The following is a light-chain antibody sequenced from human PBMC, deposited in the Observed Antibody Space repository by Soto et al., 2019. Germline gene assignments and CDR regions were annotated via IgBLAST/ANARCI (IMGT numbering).Light chain of an antibody. CDR1: QSVLYSSNNKNY. J-gene: IGKJ5*01. Sequence: DIVMTQSPDSLAVSLGERATINCKSSQSVLYSSNNKNYLAWYQQKPGQPPKLLIYWASTRESGVPDRFSGSGSGTDFTLTSSSLQAEDVAVYSCPQYYSPPITFGQGTRLEIK. CDR3: PQYYSPPIT. CDR2: WAS. V-gene: IGKV4-1*01.